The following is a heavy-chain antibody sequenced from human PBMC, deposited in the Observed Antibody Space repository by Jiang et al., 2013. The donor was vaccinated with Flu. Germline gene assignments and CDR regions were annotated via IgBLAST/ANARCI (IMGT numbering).Heavy chain of an antibody. V-gene: IGHV2-70*11. Sequence: KPTQTLTLTCTFSGFSPSTSGMCVSWIRRPPGKALEWLARIDWDDDKYYSTSLKTRLTISKDTSKNQVVLTMTNMDPVDTATYYCARTRTTVTGLAFDIWGQGTMVTVSS. CDR3: ARTRTTVTGLAFDI. CDR2: IDWDDDK. J-gene: IGHJ3*02. CDR1: GFSPSTSGMC. D-gene: IGHD4-17*01.